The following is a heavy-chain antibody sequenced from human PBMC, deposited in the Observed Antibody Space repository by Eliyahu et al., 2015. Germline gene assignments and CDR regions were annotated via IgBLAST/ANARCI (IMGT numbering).Heavy chain of an antibody. J-gene: IGHJ6*02. CDR3: TRGHFGMDI. V-gene: IGHV3-7*01. CDR2: INTNQREK. CDR1: GFDFDQSW. Sequence: EERLVESGGGLVQPGGSLRLXCTASGFDFDQSWMTWIRQAPGKGLEWVANINTNQREKNSLDSTKGRFIISRDNAKNLVYLQMNSLRVEDTAVYFCTRGHFGMDIWGRGTTVIVSS.